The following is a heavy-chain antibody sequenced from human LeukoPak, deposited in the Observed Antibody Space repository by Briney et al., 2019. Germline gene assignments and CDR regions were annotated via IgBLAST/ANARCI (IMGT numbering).Heavy chain of an antibody. J-gene: IGHJ1*01. D-gene: IGHD3-22*01. CDR1: GFTFSDYN. CDR3: ASDRAYYYDSSGGDFQH. CDR2: ISSGSSTI. V-gene: IGHV3-48*01. Sequence: PGGSLRLSCAASGFTFSDYNMNWVRQAPGKGLEWASYISSGSSTIDYADSVKGRFTISRDNAKNSLYLQMNSLRAEDTAVYYCASDRAYYYDSSGGDFQHWGQGTLVTVSS.